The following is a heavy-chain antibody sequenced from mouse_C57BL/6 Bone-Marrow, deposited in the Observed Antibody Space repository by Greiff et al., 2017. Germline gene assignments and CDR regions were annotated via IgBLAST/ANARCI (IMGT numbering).Heavy chain of an antibody. V-gene: IGHV5-6*02. CDR2: ISSGGRYT. D-gene: IGHD1-1*01. Sequence: EVKLLESGADLVKPGGSLKLSCAASGFTFSSYGLPWVRQTPDKSLEWVATISSGGRYTNYPDSVKGRFTIARDKAENTLYLQMSSLTTGNTAKYYCAKRGRRRCFDVWGTGTTVTVSS. CDR1: GFTFSSYG. J-gene: IGHJ1*03. CDR3: AKRGRRRCFDV.